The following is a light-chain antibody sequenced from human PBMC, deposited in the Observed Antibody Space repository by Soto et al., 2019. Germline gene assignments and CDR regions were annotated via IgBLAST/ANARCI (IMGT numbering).Light chain of an antibody. CDR3: QQYYMGWT. Sequence: DIQMTQSPSSLSASVGDRFAITCRSSQSISTYLNWYQQKPGKAPKLLIYAASSLQRGVPSRFSGFGSGTEFTLSISGLQPDDFGTYYCQQYYMGWTFGQGTKVDIK. V-gene: IGKV1-39*01. CDR2: AAS. J-gene: IGKJ1*01. CDR1: QSISTY.